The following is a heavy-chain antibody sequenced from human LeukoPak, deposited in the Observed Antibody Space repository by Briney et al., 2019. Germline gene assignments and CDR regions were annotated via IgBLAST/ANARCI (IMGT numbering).Heavy chain of an antibody. V-gene: IGHV4-59*01. Sequence: SETLSLTCTVSGGSISSYYWSWIRQPPGKGPEWIGYIYYSGSTNYNPSLKSRVTISVDTSKNQFSLKLSSVTAADTAVYYCARVEAAGIDYWGQGTLVTVSS. CDR3: ARVEAAGIDY. CDR1: GGSISSYY. J-gene: IGHJ4*02. D-gene: IGHD6-13*01. CDR2: IYYSGST.